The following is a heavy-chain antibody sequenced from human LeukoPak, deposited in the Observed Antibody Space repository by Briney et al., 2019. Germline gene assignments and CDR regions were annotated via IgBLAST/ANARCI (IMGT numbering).Heavy chain of an antibody. CDR2: IGSTTTTV. Sequence: PGRSLRLSCAASGFIFSSYSMNWVRQAPGKGLEWISYIGSTTTTVYYADSVKGRFTISRDNAKNSLYLQMNSLRAEDTAVYYCAELGITMIGGVWGKGTTVTISS. CDR3: AELGITMIGGV. D-gene: IGHD3-10*02. CDR1: GFIFSSYS. V-gene: IGHV3-48*04. J-gene: IGHJ6*04.